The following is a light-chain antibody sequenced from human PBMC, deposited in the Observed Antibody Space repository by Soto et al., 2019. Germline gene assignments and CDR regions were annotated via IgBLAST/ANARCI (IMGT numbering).Light chain of an antibody. CDR1: QSLLYSSNNKDY. J-gene: IGKJ4*01. V-gene: IGKV4-1*01. CDR2: WAS. Sequence: DIVMTQSPDSLAVSLGERATINCKSSQSLLYSSNNKDYLTWYQHKPGQPPKLLIYWASTRKSGVPDRFSGSGSGTDFTLTISSLQAEDVTVYYCQQYYSLPPTFGGGTKVEIK. CDR3: QQYYSLPPT.